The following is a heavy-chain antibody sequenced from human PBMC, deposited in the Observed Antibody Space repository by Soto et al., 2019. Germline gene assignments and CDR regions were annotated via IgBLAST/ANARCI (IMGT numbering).Heavy chain of an antibody. CDR1: GFSFSIYG. CDR2: ISNDGSNK. D-gene: IGHD6-19*01. J-gene: IGHJ4*02. Sequence: QVPLLESGGGEVQPGRSLRLSCAASGFSFSIYGMHWVRQAPGKGLEWVAVISNDGSNKYYADSVKGRFTFSRDNSKNTLYLQMNSLRADDTAIYYCAKQGAVSGDFDHWGQGTLVTVSS. CDR3: AKQGAVSGDFDH. V-gene: IGHV3-30*18.